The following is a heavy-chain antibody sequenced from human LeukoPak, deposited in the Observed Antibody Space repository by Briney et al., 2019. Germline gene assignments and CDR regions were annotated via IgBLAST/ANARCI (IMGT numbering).Heavy chain of an antibody. CDR1: VDSISSSKW. CDR3: ARDTVPGDSFDI. V-gene: IGHV4-4*02. J-gene: IGHJ3*02. Sequence: SETLSLTCAVFVDSISSSKWWSWVRQAPGKGLEWIGEIHPGGSTSYNPSLKSRVTISIDKSKNQSSLRMSFVTGADTAVYYCARDTVPGDSFDIWGQGTMVTVSS. CDR2: IHPGGST.